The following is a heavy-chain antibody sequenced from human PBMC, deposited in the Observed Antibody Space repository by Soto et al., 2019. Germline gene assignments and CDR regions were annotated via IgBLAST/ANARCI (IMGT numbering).Heavy chain of an antibody. CDR3: ARVWAAAGPFDY. Sequence: ASVKVSCKASGYTFTSYAMHWVRQAPGQRLEWMGWINAGNGNTKYSQKFQGRVTITRDTSASTAYMELSSLRSEDTAVYYCARVWAAAGPFDYWGQGTLVTVPS. V-gene: IGHV1-3*01. D-gene: IGHD6-13*01. J-gene: IGHJ4*02. CDR1: GYTFTSYA. CDR2: INAGNGNT.